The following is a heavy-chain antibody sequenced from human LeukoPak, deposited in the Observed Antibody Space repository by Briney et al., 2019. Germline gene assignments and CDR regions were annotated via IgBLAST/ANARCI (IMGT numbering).Heavy chain of an antibody. CDR1: GFTFSSYA. CDR3: AKDGGDKGLNWFDP. J-gene: IGHJ5*02. V-gene: IGHV3-23*01. D-gene: IGHD3-10*01. Sequence: GGSLRLSCAASGFTFSSYAMSWVRQAPGKGLEWVSAISGSGGSTYYADSVKGRFTISRDNSKNTLYLQMNSVRAEDTGVYYCAKDGGDKGLNWFDPWGQGTLVTVS. CDR2: ISGSGGST.